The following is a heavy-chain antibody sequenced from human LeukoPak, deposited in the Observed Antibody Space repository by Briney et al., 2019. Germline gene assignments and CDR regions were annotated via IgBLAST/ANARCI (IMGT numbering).Heavy chain of an antibody. CDR2: IYTSGST. J-gene: IGHJ4*02. CDR1: GGSISSYY. CDR3: ARDSFGTVTPYYFDY. V-gene: IGHV4-4*07. D-gene: IGHD4-11*01. Sequence: SETLSLTCTVSGGSISSYYWSWIRQPAGKGLEWIGRIYTSGSTNYNPSLKSRVTMSVDTSKNQFSLKLSSVTAADTAVYYCARDSFGTVTPYYFDYWGQGTLVTVSP.